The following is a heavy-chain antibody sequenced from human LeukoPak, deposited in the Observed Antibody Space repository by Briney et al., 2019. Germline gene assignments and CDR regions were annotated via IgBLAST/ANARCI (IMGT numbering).Heavy chain of an antibody. J-gene: IGHJ4*02. D-gene: IGHD1-26*01. CDR1: GDSIGTFY. CDR3: TRGYRGLPDFEY. Sequence: SETLSLTCTVFGDSIGTFYWSWIRQSAGKGLEWIGRFYTSGSANYNASLKSRATMSVDTSKSQFFLKLISVTAADTAVYYCTRGYRGLPDFEYWGQGILVTVSS. V-gene: IGHV4-4*07. CDR2: FYTSGSA.